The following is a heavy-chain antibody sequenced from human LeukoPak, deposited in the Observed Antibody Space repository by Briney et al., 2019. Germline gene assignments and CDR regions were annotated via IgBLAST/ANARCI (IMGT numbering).Heavy chain of an antibody. CDR2: INSDGSST. D-gene: IGHD3-10*01. CDR3: AKDVKRGYYGSGVIDY. V-gene: IGHV3-74*01. Sequence: GGSLRLSCAASGFIFSSYWMHWVRQAPGKGLVWVSRINSDGSSTSYADSVKGRFTISRDNAKNTLYLQMNSLRAEDTAVYYCAKDVKRGYYGSGVIDYWGQGTLVTVSS. CDR1: GFIFSSYW. J-gene: IGHJ4*02.